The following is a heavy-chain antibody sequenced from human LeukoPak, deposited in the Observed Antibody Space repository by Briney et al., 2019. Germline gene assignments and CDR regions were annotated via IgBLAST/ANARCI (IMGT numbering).Heavy chain of an antibody. CDR3: ARYSSSTSCYGAAGHDFDY. Sequence: WASVKVSYKASGYTFTGYYMHWVRQAPGQGLEWMGRINPNSGGTNYAQKFQGRVTMTRDTSISTAYMELSRLRSDDTAVYYCARYSSSTSCYGAAGHDFDYWGQGTLVTVSS. CDR2: INPNSGGT. J-gene: IGHJ4*02. D-gene: IGHD2-2*01. V-gene: IGHV1-2*06. CDR1: GYTFTGYY.